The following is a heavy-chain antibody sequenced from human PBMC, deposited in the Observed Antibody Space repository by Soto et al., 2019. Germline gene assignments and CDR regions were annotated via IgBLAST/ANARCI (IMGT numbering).Heavy chain of an antibody. CDR2: IKEDASEI. CDR3: AGDDWGPAHI. D-gene: IGHD2-2*01. CDR1: GFTFSNSW. V-gene: IGHV3-7*04. Sequence: EMHLVESGGDLVQPGGSLKLSCAASGFTFSNSWMSWVRQAPGKGLEWVANIKEDASEIHYVDSVKGRFTISRDNAKNCLYLQMSSLRVEDTGFYYCAGDDWGPAHIRGQGTPVTVSS. J-gene: IGHJ4*02.